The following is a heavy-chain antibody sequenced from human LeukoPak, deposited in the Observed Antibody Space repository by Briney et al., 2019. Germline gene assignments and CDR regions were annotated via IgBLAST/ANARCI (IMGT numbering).Heavy chain of an antibody. V-gene: IGHV1-46*01. CDR1: GYTFTSYY. J-gene: IGHJ5*02. CDR3: ARDNSVEDTAWWFDP. D-gene: IGHD4-23*01. CDR2: IDPSGGST. Sequence: ASVKVSCKTSGYTFTSYYIHWVRQAPGQGLEWMGLIDPSGGSTSYAQNFQGRVTMTRDTSTSTVYMELSSLRSEDTAVYYCARDNSVEDTAWWFDPWGQGTLVTVSS.